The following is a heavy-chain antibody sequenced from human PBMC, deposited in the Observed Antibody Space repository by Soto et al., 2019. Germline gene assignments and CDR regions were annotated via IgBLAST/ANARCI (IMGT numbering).Heavy chain of an antibody. D-gene: IGHD2-2*01. J-gene: IGHJ4*02. V-gene: IGHV3-23*01. CDR3: VPLCRYCSTTTPS. Sequence: EVQLLESGGGLVQPGGSLRLSCAASGFTFSTYAMSWVRQAPRKGLEWVSAISGNGGEYTYYADSVKGRFTICRDNSKNTLYLQMNSLRAEDTAVYYCVPLCRYCSTTTPSWGQGTLVTVSS. CDR2: ISGNGGEYT. CDR1: GFTFSTYA.